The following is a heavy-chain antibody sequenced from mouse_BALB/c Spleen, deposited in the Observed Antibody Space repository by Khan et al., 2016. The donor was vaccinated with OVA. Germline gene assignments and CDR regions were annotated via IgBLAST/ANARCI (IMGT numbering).Heavy chain of an antibody. Sequence: QVQLQQSGPELVKPGASVKISCKASGYTFTDNYINWVKQKPGQGLEWIGWIYPGSGKTKYNEKFKGKATLTVDTSSSTAYMQLSRLTSEDTAVYFGARGGYYSNSLFDYGGQGTPLTVSS. V-gene: IGHV1-84*02. J-gene: IGHJ2*01. CDR2: IYPGSGKT. CDR3: ARGGYYSNSLFDY. D-gene: IGHD1-1*01. CDR1: GYTFTDNY.